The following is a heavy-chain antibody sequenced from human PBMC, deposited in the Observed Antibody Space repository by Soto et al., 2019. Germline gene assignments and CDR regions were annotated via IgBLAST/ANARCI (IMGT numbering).Heavy chain of an antibody. CDR2: IIPIFGTA. D-gene: IGHD5-18*01. V-gene: IGHV1-69*13. J-gene: IGHJ4*02. CDR3: ARDLGYSYGSPFDY. CDR1: GGTFSSYA. Sequence: GASVKVSCKASGGTFSSYAISWVRQAPGQGLEWMGGIIPIFGTANYAQKFQGRVTITADESTSTAYMELSSLRSEDTAVYYCARDLGYSYGSPFDYWGQGTLVTSPQ.